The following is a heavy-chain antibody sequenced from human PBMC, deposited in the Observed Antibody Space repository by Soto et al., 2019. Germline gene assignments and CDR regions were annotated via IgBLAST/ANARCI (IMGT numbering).Heavy chain of an antibody. D-gene: IGHD3-9*01. CDR3: ASTYDILTGYYMNYGMDV. CDR1: GFTFSSYA. V-gene: IGHV3-23*01. J-gene: IGHJ6*02. Sequence: EVQLLESGGGLVQPGGSLRLSCAASGFTFSSYAMSWVRQAPGKGLEWVSAISGSGGSTYYADSVKGRFTISRDNSKNSLYLQMNSLRAEDTAVYYCASTYDILTGYYMNYGMDVWGQGTTVTVSS. CDR2: ISGSGGST.